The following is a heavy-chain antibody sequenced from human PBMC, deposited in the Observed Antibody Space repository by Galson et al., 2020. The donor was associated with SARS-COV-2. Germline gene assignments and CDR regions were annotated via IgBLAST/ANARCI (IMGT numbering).Heavy chain of an antibody. V-gene: IGHV1-24*01. CDR2: FDPEDGET. J-gene: IGHJ4*02. CDR3: ATIFSYDILTGYYLY. D-gene: IGHD3-9*01. CDR1: GYTLTELS. Sequence: GESLKISCKVSGYTLTELSMHWVRQAPGKGLEWMGGFDPEDGETIYAQKFQGRVTMTEDTSTDTAYMELSSLRSEDTAVYYCATIFSYDILTGYYLYWGQGTLVTVSS.